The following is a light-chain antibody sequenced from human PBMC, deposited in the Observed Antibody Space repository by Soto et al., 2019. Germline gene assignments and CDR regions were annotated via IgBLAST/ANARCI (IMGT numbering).Light chain of an antibody. V-gene: IGKV1-27*01. CDR3: QKYDRAPYT. Sequence: DIQMTQSPSSLSASVGDTVTITCRASQGISNFLAWYQQRPGTVPRFLIYAAPTLHSGVPSRFSGSGSGTHFTLTINNLQPEDFATYYCQKYDRAPYTFGQGTKLQIK. J-gene: IGKJ2*01. CDR2: AAP. CDR1: QGISNF.